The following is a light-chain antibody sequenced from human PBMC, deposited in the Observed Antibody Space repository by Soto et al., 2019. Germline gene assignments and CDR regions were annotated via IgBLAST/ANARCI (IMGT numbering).Light chain of an antibody. V-gene: IGLV2-11*01. Sequence: VLTRPRSVSGSPGQSVTISCTGTSSDVGAYNYVSWYQQHPGKAPKLMTYDVSKRPSGVPDRFSGSKSGNTASLTIPGLQAEDEADYYCCSYADNYSYVFGTGTKVTVL. CDR2: DVS. J-gene: IGLJ1*01. CDR3: CSYADNYSYV. CDR1: SSDVGAYNY.